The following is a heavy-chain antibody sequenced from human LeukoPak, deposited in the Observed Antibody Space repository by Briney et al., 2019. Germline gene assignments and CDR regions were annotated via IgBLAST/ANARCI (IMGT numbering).Heavy chain of an antibody. Sequence: SETLSLTCAVSGDSISSYYWSWIRQPPGKGLEWIGYIYYSGTTNYNPSLKDRITTSFDTSKNHFSLKLSSVTAADTAVYYCAREMAYTYGPLGYYSGMDVWGQGTTVLVSS. CDR1: GDSISSYY. V-gene: IGHV4-59*01. D-gene: IGHD5-18*01. CDR3: AREMAYTYGPLGYYSGMDV. J-gene: IGHJ6*02. CDR2: IYYSGTT.